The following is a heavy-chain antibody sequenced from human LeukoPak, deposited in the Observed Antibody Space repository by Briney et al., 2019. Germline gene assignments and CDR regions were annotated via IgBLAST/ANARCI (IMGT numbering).Heavy chain of an antibody. J-gene: IGHJ4*02. CDR2: MNPNSGNT. D-gene: IGHD3-16*01. V-gene: IGHV1-8*03. CDR1: GYTFTRYD. CDR3: ARDLRRSLGGRDY. Sequence: ASVKVSCKASGYTFTRYDINWVRQATEQGLEWMGWMNPNSGNTGYAQKFQGRLTITRNTSISTAYMDLSSLRSEDTAVYYCARDLRRSLGGRDYWGQGTLVTVSS.